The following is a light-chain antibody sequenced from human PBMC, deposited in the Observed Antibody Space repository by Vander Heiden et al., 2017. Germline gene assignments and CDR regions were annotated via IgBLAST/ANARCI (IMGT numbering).Light chain of an antibody. CDR2: VNSDGSL. Sequence: QLVLTQSPSASASLRASVKRTCTLSSGHSSYAIAWHQQQAEKGPRYLMKVNSDGSLSKGHGMPERFSGSSSGGERLLTICRLQAEDEADYYCQNWSTGIPVFGGGTKLTVL. J-gene: IGLJ2*01. CDR3: QNWSTGIPV. V-gene: IGLV4-69*01. CDR1: SGHSSYA.